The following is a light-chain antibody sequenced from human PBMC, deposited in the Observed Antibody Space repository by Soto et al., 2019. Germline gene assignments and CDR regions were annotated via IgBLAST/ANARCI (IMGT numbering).Light chain of an antibody. V-gene: IGKV3-20*01. CDR3: QQYDSSPWT. J-gene: IGKJ1*01. CDR1: QSVSSSF. Sequence: PGERATLSCRASQSVSSSFLAWYQQKPGQAPRLLIYGASSRATGIPDRFSGSGSGTDFTLTISRLEPEDFAVYYCQQYDSSPWTFGQGTKVEIK. CDR2: GAS.